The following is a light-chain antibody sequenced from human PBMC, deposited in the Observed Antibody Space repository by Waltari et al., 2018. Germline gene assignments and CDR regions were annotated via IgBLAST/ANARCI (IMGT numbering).Light chain of an antibody. V-gene: IGKV1-5*03. Sequence: DIQMTQSPSTLSASVGDTNIITCRASQSISNWLAWYQQKPGKAPKLLIYKAFTLETGVPSRFSGSGSGTVFTLTISSLQPDDFATYYCQQYNSYSLLTFGGGTKVEIE. J-gene: IGKJ4*01. CDR3: QQYNSYSLLT. CDR2: KAF. CDR1: QSISNW.